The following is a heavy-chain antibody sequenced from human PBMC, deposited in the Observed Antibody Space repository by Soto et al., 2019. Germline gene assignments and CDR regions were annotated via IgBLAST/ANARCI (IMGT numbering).Heavy chain of an antibody. J-gene: IGHJ4*02. CDR2: IFSGASGT. D-gene: IGHD1-1*01. Sequence: PGGSLRLSCSASGFSMSSYTMGWVRQTPGKGLEWVATIFSGASGTAYADSVTGRFSLSRDNSRNIMYLQMNSLRVDDTALYFYARDRQPDGIWTFDYWGRGTLVTVSS. V-gene: IGHV3-23*03. CDR1: GFSMSSYT. CDR3: ARDRQPDGIWTFDY.